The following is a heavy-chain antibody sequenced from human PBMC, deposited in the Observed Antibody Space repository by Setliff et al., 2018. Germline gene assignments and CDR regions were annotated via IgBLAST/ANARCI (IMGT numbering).Heavy chain of an antibody. Sequence: SDTLSLTCAVYGGSFSGYYWSWIRQPPGKGLEWIGEINHSGSTNYNPSLKSRVTISVDTSKNQFSLKLSSVTAADTAVYYCARAGGGYYGSGSYWSRGVFDYWGQGTLVTVSS. V-gene: IGHV4-34*01. J-gene: IGHJ4*02. CDR3: ARAGGGYYGSGSYWSRGVFDY. CDR1: GGSFSGYY. D-gene: IGHD3-10*01. CDR2: INHSGST.